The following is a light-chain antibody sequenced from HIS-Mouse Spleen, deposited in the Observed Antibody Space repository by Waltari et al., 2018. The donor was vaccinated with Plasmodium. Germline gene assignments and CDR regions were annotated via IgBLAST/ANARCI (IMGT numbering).Light chain of an antibody. CDR1: QSIGSS. V-gene: IGKV6-21*01. J-gene: IGKJ1*01. Sequence: EIVLTQSPDFQSVTPKEKVTITCRDSQSIGSSLHWYQQQPDQSPKLLIKYASKSFSGVPSRFSGSGSGTDFTLTINGLEAEDSATYYGHQSSSLPWTFGQGTKVEIK. CDR2: YAS. CDR3: HQSSSLPWT.